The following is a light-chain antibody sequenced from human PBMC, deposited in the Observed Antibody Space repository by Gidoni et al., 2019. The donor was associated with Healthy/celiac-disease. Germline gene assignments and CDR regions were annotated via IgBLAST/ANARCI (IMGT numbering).Light chain of an antibody. Sequence: DIVMTQSPDSLAVSLGERATINCKSSRSVLYSSNNKNYLAWYLQKPGQPPKLLISWASTRESGVPDRFSGSGSGTDFTLTISSLQAEDVAVYYCQQYYSTPQTFXXXTKVEIK. CDR2: WAS. V-gene: IGKV4-1*01. J-gene: IGKJ1*01. CDR3: QQYYSTPQT. CDR1: RSVLYSSNNKNY.